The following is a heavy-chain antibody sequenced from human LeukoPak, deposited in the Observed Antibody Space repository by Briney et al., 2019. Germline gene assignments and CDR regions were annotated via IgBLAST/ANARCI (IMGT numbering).Heavy chain of an antibody. Sequence: SETLSLTCTVSSASISTYYWSWIRQPPGKGLEWIGYIYHSGTSNYNPSLKSRVTMSVDTSKNQFSLKLSSVTAADTAVYYCARDKSTYNWFDPWGQGTLVTVSS. J-gene: IGHJ5*02. V-gene: IGHV4-59*12. CDR2: IYHSGTS. CDR3: ARDKSTYNWFDP. D-gene: IGHD2/OR15-2a*01. CDR1: SASISTYY.